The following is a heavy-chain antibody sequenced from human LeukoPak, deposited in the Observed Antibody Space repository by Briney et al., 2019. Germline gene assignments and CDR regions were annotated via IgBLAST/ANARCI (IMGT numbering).Heavy chain of an antibody. CDR1: SYNFANYW. Sequence: GESLEISCKASSYNFANYWIGWVRQMPGKGLEWMGLIYPAGSETIYSPSFQGQVTISVDWSTSTVYLQWNTLKASDTAMYFCARRDYTSVWFDPWGQGTLVTVSS. J-gene: IGHJ5*02. CDR2: IYPAGSET. V-gene: IGHV5-51*01. CDR3: ARRDYTSVWFDP. D-gene: IGHD4-11*01.